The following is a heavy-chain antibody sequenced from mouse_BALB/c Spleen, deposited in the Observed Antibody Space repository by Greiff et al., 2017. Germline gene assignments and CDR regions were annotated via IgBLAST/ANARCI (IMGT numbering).Heavy chain of an antibody. Sequence: EVQLQESGGGLVKPGGSLKLSCAASGFTFSSYTMSWVRQTPEKRLEWVATISSGGSYTYYPDSVKGRFTISRDNAKNTLYLQMSSLKSEDTAMYYCTRDGMDYWGQGTSVTVSS. CDR2: ISSGGSYT. CDR3: TRDGMDY. CDR1: GFTFSSYT. V-gene: IGHV5-6-4*01. J-gene: IGHJ4*01.